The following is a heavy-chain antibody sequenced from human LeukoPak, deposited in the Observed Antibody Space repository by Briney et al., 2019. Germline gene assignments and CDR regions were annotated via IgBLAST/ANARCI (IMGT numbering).Heavy chain of an antibody. J-gene: IGHJ6*03. V-gene: IGHV3-23*01. CDR3: AKQIAVAGRYYYYYYYMDV. CDR1: GFTFSSYA. CDR2: ISGSGGST. D-gene: IGHD6-19*01. Sequence: GGSLRLSCAASGFTFSSYAMSWVRQAPGKGLEWVSAISGSGGSTYYADSVKGRFTISRDNSKNTLYLQMNSLRAEDTAVYYCAKQIAVAGRYYYYYYYMDVWGKGTTVTVSS.